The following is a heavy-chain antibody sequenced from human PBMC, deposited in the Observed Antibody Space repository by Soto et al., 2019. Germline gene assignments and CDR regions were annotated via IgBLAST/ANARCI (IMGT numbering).Heavy chain of an antibody. Sequence: PSETLSLTCTVSGGSISSGGYYLSWIRQHPGKGLEWIGYIYYSGSTYYNPSLKSRVTISVDTSKNQFSLRLISVTAADTAVYYCARGQRFSDWFDPWGQGTLVTVSS. D-gene: IGHD3-3*01. J-gene: IGHJ5*02. V-gene: IGHV4-31*03. CDR1: GGSISSGGYY. CDR2: IYYSGST. CDR3: ARGQRFSDWFDP.